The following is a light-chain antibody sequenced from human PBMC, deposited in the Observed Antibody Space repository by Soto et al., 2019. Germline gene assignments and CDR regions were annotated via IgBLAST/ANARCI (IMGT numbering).Light chain of an antibody. CDR3: SSYAGSNNFV. V-gene: IGLV2-8*01. CDR2: EVF. CDR1: NNDIGNYDY. Sequence: QSALAQPSSASGSPGQSVTISCTGTNNDIGNYDYVSWYQQEPGKAPRLLIYEVFQRPSGVSHRFSGSKSGNTASLTVSGLQAEDEADYYCSSYAGSNNFVFGTGTKLTVL. J-gene: IGLJ3*02.